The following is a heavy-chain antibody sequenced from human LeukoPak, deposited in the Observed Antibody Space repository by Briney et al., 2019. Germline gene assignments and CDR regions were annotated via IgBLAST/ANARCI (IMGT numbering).Heavy chain of an antibody. V-gene: IGHV3-23*01. J-gene: IGHJ4*02. CDR2: ISGDGTET. Sequence: GGSLRLSCTASGLIFRNYAMTWVRQAPRKGLEWVSTISGDGTETFYADSVKGRFTISRDNSKNTHYLQMSSLRAEDTAVYYCARSGSYALDYWGQGTLVTVSS. D-gene: IGHD1-26*01. CDR3: ARSGSYALDY. CDR1: GLIFRNYA.